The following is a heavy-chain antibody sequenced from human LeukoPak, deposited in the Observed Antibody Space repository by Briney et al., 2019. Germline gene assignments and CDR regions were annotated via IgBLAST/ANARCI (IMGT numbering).Heavy chain of an antibody. CDR2: ISGGGETR. V-gene: IGHV3-48*03. J-gene: IGHJ4*02. CDR3: ARDASGANLPFDY. D-gene: IGHD4/OR15-4a*01. Sequence: GGSLRLSCAASGFTFSSYAMNWVRQAPGKGLEWISYISGGGETRYYADSVKGRFTISRGNGKNSLYLRMNSLRAEDTAVYYCARDASGANLPFDYWGQGTQVTVSS. CDR1: GFTFSSYA.